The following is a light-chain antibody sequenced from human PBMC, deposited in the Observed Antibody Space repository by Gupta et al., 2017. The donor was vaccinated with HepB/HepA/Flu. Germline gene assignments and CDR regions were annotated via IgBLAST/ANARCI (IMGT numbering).Light chain of an antibody. CDR2: NNN. CDR3: ATWDDSLNGLYV. CDR1: SSNSGCNT. J-gene: IGLJ1*01. Sequence: QSVLTPPPSASGTPGPRVTSCGSGSSSNSGCNTINWYQQRPGTAPKLLMYNNNQRPSGVPDRFSGSKSGTSASLAISGLRSEDEAEYYCATWDDSLNGLYVFGTGTKVTVV. V-gene: IGLV1-44*01.